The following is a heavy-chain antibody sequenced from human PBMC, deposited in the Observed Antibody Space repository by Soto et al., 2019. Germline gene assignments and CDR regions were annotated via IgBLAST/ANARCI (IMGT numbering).Heavy chain of an antibody. D-gene: IGHD3-3*01. V-gene: IGHV1-46*01. CDR2: INPSGGST. Sequence: ASVKVSCKASGYTFTSYYMHWVRQAPGQGLEWMGIINPSGGSTSYAQKFQGRVTMTRDTSTSTVYMELSSLRSEDTAVYYCARAKGIIPTASRSRYYYYGMDVWGQGTTVTVSS. CDR3: ARAKGIIPTASRSRYYYYGMDV. CDR1: GYTFTSYY. J-gene: IGHJ6*02.